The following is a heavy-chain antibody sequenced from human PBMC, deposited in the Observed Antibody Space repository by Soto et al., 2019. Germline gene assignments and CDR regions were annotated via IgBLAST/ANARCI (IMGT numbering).Heavy chain of an antibody. V-gene: IGHV4-39*01. J-gene: IGHJ2*01. CDR1: GGSVTNTTYF. Sequence: PSETLSLTCVVSGGSVTNTTYFWGWIRQPPGKGPEWIGSIYYSGTTYSNPSLKSRLTMSIDTSKNQFSLKLSSVTAADTAVYYCAGGRDDYNGWYFDLWGRGTPVTVSS. CDR3: AGGRDDYNGWYFDL. D-gene: IGHD4-4*01. CDR2: IYYSGTT.